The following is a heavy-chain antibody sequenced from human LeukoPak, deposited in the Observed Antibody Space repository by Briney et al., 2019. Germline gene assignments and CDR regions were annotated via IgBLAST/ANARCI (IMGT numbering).Heavy chain of an antibody. J-gene: IGHJ5*02. CDR3: ARDPYHRLGPPLDL. V-gene: IGHV1-18*01. Sequence: AAVKVSCKHSGYTFTNSEITWARQGPGEGLEWMGRISASKGDTNYEAKLQGRDIMTTDTSTSTVYMELGSLTFDDTAVYFCARDPYHRLGPPLDLWGQGTLVTVSS. CDR2: ISASKGDT. CDR1: GYTFTNSE. D-gene: IGHD1-14*01.